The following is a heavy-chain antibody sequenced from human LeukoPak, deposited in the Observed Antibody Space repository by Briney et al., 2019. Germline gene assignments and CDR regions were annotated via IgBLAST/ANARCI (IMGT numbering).Heavy chain of an antibody. CDR3: ARGTYYYDSSSYYPSYFDY. D-gene: IGHD3-22*01. J-gene: IGHJ4*02. CDR2: INPNSGGT. CDR1: GYTFTGYY. V-gene: IGHV1-2*02. Sequence: GASVKVSCKASGYTFTGYYMHWVRQAPGQGLEWMGWINPNSGGTNYAQKFQGRVTMTRDTSISTAYMELSRLRSDDTAVYYCARGTYYYDSSSYYPSYFDYWGQGTLVTVSS.